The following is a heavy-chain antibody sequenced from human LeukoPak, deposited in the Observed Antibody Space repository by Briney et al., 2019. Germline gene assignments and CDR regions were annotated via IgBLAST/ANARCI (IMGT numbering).Heavy chain of an antibody. J-gene: IGHJ6*03. V-gene: IGHV3-23*01. CDR2: ISGSGGST. Sequence: GGSLRLSCAASGFTFSSYAMSWVRQAPGKGLERVSTISGSGGSTYYAVSAKGRFTISRDNSKNTLYLQMNSLRAEDTAVYYCANGYCTNGVCYPYYYYYMDVWGKGTTVTVSS. D-gene: IGHD2-8*01. CDR3: ANGYCTNGVCYPYYYYYMDV. CDR1: GFTFSSYA.